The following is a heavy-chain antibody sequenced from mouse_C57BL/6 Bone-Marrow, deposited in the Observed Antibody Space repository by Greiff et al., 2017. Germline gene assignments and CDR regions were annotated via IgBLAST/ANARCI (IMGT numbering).Heavy chain of an antibody. Sequence: VKLQQPGAELVMPGASVKLSCKASGYTFTSYWMHWVKQRPGQGLEWIGEIDPSDSYTNYNQKFKGKSTLTVDKSSSTAYMQLSSLTSEDSAVYYCARDYYGSSYAYWGQGTLGTVAA. J-gene: IGHJ3*01. D-gene: IGHD1-1*01. CDR3: ARDYYGSSYAY. V-gene: IGHV1-69*01. CDR2: IDPSDSYT. CDR1: GYTFTSYW.